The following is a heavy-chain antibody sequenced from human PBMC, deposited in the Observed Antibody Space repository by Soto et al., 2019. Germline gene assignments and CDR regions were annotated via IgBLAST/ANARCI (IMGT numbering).Heavy chain of an antibody. CDR2: IIPIFGTA. Sequence: QVQLVQSGAEVKKPGSSVKVSCKASGGTFSSYAISWVRQAPGQGLEWMGGIIPIFGTANYAQKFQGRVTITAVESTSTAYTELSSPRSEDTAVYYCARDYYDSSGYYPGGDYWGQGTLVTVSS. CDR1: GGTFSSYA. CDR3: ARDYYDSSGYYPGGDY. D-gene: IGHD3-22*01. V-gene: IGHV1-69*01. J-gene: IGHJ4*02.